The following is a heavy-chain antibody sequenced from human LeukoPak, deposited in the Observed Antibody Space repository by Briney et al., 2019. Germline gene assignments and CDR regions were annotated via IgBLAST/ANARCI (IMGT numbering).Heavy chain of an antibody. J-gene: IGHJ3*02. CDR3: ARRFGYYDSSGYYSSDAFDI. V-gene: IGHV4-38-2*01. Sequence: PSETLSLTCVVSGYSIRSGYWWSWVRQSPGKGLEWIGSIYYSGSTYYNPSLRSRVTISVDRSKNQFSLKLSSVTAADTAVYYCARRFGYYDSSGYYSSDAFDIWGQGTMVTVSS. CDR1: GYSIRSGYW. D-gene: IGHD3-22*01. CDR2: IYYSGST.